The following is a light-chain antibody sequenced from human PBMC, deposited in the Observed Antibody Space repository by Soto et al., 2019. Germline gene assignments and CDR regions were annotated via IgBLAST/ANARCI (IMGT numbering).Light chain of an antibody. CDR3: LQDYNYPRT. CDR2: AAS. J-gene: IGKJ1*01. Sequence: AIQMTQSPCSLSASVGDRVIITCRASQGIRNALGWYQQKPGKAPKLLIYAASSLQSGVPSRFSGSGSGTDFTLTISGLHPEDFATYYCLQDYNYPRTVGQGTKVDSK. CDR1: QGIRNA. V-gene: IGKV1-6*01.